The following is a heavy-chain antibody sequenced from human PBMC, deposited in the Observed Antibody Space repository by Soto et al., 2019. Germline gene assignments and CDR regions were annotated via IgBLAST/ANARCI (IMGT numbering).Heavy chain of an antibody. D-gene: IGHD3-9*01. CDR3: ARDPPQRDIFTCQIDY. CDR2: IIPILGIA. Sequence: QVQLVQSGAEVKKPGSSVKVSCKASGGTFSRYTISWVRQAPGQGLEWMGRIIPILGIANYAQTFQGRVTITADKSTSTAYMELSSLRSEDTAVYYFARDPPQRDIFTCQIDYWGQGTRVTVSA. V-gene: IGHV1-69*08. J-gene: IGHJ4*02. CDR1: GGTFSRYT.